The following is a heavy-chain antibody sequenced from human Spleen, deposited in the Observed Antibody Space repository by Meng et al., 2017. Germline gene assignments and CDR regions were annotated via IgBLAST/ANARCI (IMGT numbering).Heavy chain of an antibody. Sequence: GESLKISCAASGFIFSNYWMSWVRQAPGKGLEWVANINQDGSVKSFVGSVRGRFTISRDNAKNSLYLQMNSLRADDTALYYCATSSAAAGNDWGQGTRVTVSS. CDR2: INQDGSVK. V-gene: IGHV3-7*01. CDR3: ATSSAAAGND. J-gene: IGHJ4*02. CDR1: GFIFSNYW. D-gene: IGHD6-13*01.